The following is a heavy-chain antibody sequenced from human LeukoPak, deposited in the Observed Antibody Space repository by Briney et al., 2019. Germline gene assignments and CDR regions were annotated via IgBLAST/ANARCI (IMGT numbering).Heavy chain of an antibody. CDR3: ARVTTSTNYYSAMDV. J-gene: IGHJ6*02. D-gene: IGHD1-14*01. CDR1: GFTFSTYV. CDR2: ISYDGNSK. V-gene: IGHV3-30*03. Sequence: GGSLRLSCAGSGFTFSTYVIHWVRQAPGKGLEWAALISYDGNSKYYADSVKGRFTISRDNSRNTVSLQMVSLRAEDTAVYYCARVTTSTNYYSAMDVWGQGTTVTVSS.